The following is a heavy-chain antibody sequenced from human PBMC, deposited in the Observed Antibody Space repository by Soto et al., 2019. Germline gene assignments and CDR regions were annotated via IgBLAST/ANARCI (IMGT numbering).Heavy chain of an antibody. J-gene: IGHJ4*02. Sequence: QVQLQQWGAGLLKLSETLSLTCAVYGGSFSGYYWSWIRQPPRQGLEWMGEINHSGSTNYNPSLKCRVIISVDTSRNQFSLMLSSVTDADTAVYYCARVSRIMITFGGIYYFAYWGQATLVIVSS. V-gene: IGHV4-34*01. CDR2: INHSGST. CDR1: GGSFSGYY. CDR3: ARVSRIMITFGGIYYFAY. D-gene: IGHD3-16*01.